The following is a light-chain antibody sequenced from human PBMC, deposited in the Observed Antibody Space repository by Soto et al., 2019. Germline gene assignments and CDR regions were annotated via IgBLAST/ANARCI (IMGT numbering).Light chain of an antibody. V-gene: IGLV2-23*01. J-gene: IGLJ2*01. CDR1: SSDVGSYNL. CDR3: CSYAGSSTLV. CDR2: EGS. Sequence: QSVLTQPASVSGSPGQSITISCTGTSSDVGSYNLVSWYQQHPGKAPKLMIYEGSKRPSGVSNRFTGSKSGNTASLTIYGLQAEDEADYYCCSYAGSSTLVFGGGTKVTV.